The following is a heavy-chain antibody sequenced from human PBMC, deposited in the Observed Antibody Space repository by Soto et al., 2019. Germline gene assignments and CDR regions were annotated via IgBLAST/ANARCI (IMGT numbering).Heavy chain of an antibody. CDR1: GFTFGDYA. CDR2: IRSKAYGGTT. CDR3: THEPYDSSGYYHSGLFG. Sequence: GGSLRLSCTASGFTFGDYAMSWFRQAPGKGLEWVGFIRSKAYGGTTEYAASVKGRFTISRDDSKSIAYLQMNSLKTEDTAVYYCTHEPYDSSGYYHSGLFGWGQGTLVTVSS. V-gene: IGHV3-49*03. D-gene: IGHD3-22*01. J-gene: IGHJ4*02.